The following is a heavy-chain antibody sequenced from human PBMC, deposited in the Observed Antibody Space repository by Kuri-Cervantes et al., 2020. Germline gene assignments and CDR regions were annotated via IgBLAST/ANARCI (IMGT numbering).Heavy chain of an antibody. V-gene: IGHV1-3*01. CDR2: INAGNGNT. J-gene: IGHJ5*02. D-gene: IGHD2-15*01. Sequence: GGSLRLSCKASGYTFTSYAMHWVRQAPGQRLEWMGWINAGNGNTKYSQKFQGRVTITRDTSASTAYMELSSLGSEDTAVYYCARVFRSDPRGSFDPWGQGTLVTVSS. CDR3: ARVFRSDPRGSFDP. CDR1: GYTFTSYA.